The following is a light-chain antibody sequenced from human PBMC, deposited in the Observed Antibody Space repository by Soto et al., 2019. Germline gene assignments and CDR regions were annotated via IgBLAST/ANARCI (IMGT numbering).Light chain of an antibody. CDR2: RNN. J-gene: IGLJ1*01. CDR1: SSNIGSNY. CDR3: APWDDSLSGHV. V-gene: IGLV1-47*01. Sequence: QSVLTQPPSASGTPGQRVTFSCSGSSSNIGSNYVFWYQHLPGTAPKLLIYRNNQRPSGVPDRFSGSKSGTSASLAISGLRSEDEADYYCAPWDDSLSGHVFGTGTKLTVL.